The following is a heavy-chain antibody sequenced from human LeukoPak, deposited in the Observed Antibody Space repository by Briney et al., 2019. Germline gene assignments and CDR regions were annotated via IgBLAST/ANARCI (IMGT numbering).Heavy chain of an antibody. D-gene: IGHD4-23*01. J-gene: IGHJ4*02. V-gene: IGHV4-39*01. CDR2: FYYSGTT. Sequence: KPSETLSLTCTVSGGSIRSSYYYWGWIRQPPGKGLEWIGSFYYSGTTYYNPSLKSRVTISVDTSKNQFSLKLSSVTAADTAVYYCARDPTVVNPAYWGQGTLVTVSS. CDR1: GGSIRSSYYY. CDR3: ARDPTVVNPAY.